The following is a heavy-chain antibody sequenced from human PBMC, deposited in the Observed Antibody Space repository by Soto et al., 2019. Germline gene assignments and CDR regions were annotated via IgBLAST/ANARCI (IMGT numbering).Heavy chain of an antibody. CDR2: IRSKANSYAT. D-gene: IGHD6-13*01. CDR1: GFTFSGSA. J-gene: IGHJ6*02. Sequence: GGSLRLSCAASGFTFSGSAMHWVRQASGKGLEWVGRIRSKANSYATAYAASVKGRFTISRDDSKNTAYLQMNSLKTEDTAVYYCTRQDDSSSWYVENYXYYGMDVWGQGTTVTVSS. CDR3: TRQDDSSSWYVENYXYYGMDV. V-gene: IGHV3-73*01.